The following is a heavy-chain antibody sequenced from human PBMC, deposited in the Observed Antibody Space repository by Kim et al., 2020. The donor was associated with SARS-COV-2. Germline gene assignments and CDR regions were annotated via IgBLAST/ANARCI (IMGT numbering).Heavy chain of an antibody. CDR1: SGSINNYY. J-gene: IGHJ4*01. D-gene: IGHD1-26*01. CDR3: ARHATSSGSYSPLDYFDY. V-gene: IGHV4-59*08. Sequence: SETLSLTCSVSSGSINNYYWSWIRQPPGKGLEWIGYIYYTGSTNYNHSLKSRVTISVDTSKNQFSLRLSSVTAAATAVYYCARHATSSGSYSPLDYFDY. CDR2: IYYTGST.